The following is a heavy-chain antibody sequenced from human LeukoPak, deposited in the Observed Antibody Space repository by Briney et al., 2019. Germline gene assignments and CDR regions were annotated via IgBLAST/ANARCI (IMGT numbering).Heavy chain of an antibody. CDR1: GASIRSGDYY. CDR3: ARDCSGGSCYGAFDI. V-gene: IGHV4-30-4*01. J-gene: IGHJ3*02. CDR2: IYDSGST. D-gene: IGHD2-15*01. Sequence: SQTLSLTCTVSGASIRSGDYYWSWIRQPPGKGLEWIGYIYDSGSTYYNPSLKSRITISVDTSENRFSLELSSVTATDTAVYYCARDCSGGSCYGAFDIWGQGTMVTVSS.